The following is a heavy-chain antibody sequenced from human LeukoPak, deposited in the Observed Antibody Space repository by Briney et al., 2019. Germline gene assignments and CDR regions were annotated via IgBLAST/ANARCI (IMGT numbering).Heavy chain of an antibody. V-gene: IGHV3-30*18. D-gene: IGHD6-13*01. Sequence: GTSLRLSCAGSGFTFSSCGMHCVRQAPGKGLEWVAFTSYDEINKYYADSVKGRFTISRDNSKNTLYLQMNSLRAEDTAVYYCAKDRGSSWYFDYWGQGTLVTVSS. J-gene: IGHJ4*02. CDR3: AKDRGSSWYFDY. CDR2: TSYDEINK. CDR1: GFTFSSCG.